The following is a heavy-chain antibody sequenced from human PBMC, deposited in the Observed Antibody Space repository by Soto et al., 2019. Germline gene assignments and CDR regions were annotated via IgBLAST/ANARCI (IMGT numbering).Heavy chain of an antibody. CDR3: AKRGAYDSRGYYPCEK. V-gene: IGHV3-23*01. CDR1: GFTFNNYA. D-gene: IGHD3-22*01. J-gene: IGHJ4*02. Sequence: EVQLLESGGGVVQPGGSLRLSCAASGFTFNNYAMSWVRLAPGKGPEWVSAISEAGDIIYYADSVKGRFTISRDNSKDSLALLRNSRRTEDTAVYYCAKRGAYDSRGYYPCEKWGQGTLVTVSS. CDR2: ISEAGDII.